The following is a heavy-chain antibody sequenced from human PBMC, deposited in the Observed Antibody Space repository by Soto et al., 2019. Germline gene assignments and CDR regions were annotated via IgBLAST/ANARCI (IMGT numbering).Heavy chain of an antibody. CDR3: AKDRSRDRYYMDV. Sequence: GGSLRLSCAASGFTFSSYGMHWVRQAPGKGLEWVAVISYDGSNKYYADSVKGRFTISRDNSKNTLYLQMNSLRAEDTAVYYCAKDRSRDRYYMDVWGKGTTVTVSS. J-gene: IGHJ6*03. V-gene: IGHV3-30*18. CDR2: ISYDGSNK. CDR1: GFTFSSYG.